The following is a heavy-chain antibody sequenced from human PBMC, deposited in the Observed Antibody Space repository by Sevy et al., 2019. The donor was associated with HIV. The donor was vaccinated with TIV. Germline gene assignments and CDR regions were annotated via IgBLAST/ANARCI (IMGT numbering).Heavy chain of an antibody. CDR2: FDPEDGET. Sequence: ASVKVSCKVSGKTLSQLSMHWVRQAPGKGLEWLGTFDPEDGETRYAQKLQGRVTMTGDTSTDTAYMELRSLRSEDTALYYCATKKDYYESSGSPFDYWGQGTLVTVSS. CDR3: ATKKDYYESSGSPFDY. V-gene: IGHV1-24*01. CDR1: GKTLSQLS. D-gene: IGHD3-22*01. J-gene: IGHJ4*02.